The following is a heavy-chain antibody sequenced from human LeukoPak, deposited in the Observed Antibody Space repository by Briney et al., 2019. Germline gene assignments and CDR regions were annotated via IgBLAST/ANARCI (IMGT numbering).Heavy chain of an antibody. CDR1: GYTFSRYC. D-gene: IGHD3-10*01. CDR2: ISYDGSNK. Sequence: PGGSQRLFCTASGYTFSRYCMLWARQAPGKGLEWVAVISYDGSNKYYADSVKGRFTISRDNSKNTLYLQMNSLRAEDTAVYYCAKESITGWFGRLLRGFEYSGQGDQLTLSS. V-gene: IGHV3-30*18. CDR3: AKESITGWFGRLLRGFEY. J-gene: IGHJ4*02.